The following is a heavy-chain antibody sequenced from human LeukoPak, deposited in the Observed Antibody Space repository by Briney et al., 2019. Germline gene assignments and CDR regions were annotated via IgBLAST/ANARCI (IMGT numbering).Heavy chain of an antibody. J-gene: IGHJ6*02. CDR3: ARDKAYGMDV. Sequence: PRGSLRLSCAASGFTFSPYWMHWVRQAPGKGLVWASRINGDGSSTTYADSVKGRFTISRDNAKNALYLQMNSLRAEDTAVYYCARDKAYGMDVWGQGTTVTASS. CDR2: INGDGSST. CDR1: GFTFSPYW. V-gene: IGHV3-74*01.